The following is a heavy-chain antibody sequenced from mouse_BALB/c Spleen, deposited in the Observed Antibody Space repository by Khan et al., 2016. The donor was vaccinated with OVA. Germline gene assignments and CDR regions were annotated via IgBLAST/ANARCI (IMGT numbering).Heavy chain of an antibody. D-gene: IGHD2-1*01. Sequence: EVQLVESGGGLVKPGGSLKLSCAASGFTFSTYAMSWVRQTPEKRLEWVATISSDGDYTYFPDNVTGRFTISRDNAKNTLCLQMTSLRAEDTAMCYCARTPYGKFAYWGQGTLVTVSA. J-gene: IGHJ3*01. CDR3: ARTPYGKFAY. CDR2: ISSDGDYT. CDR1: GFTFSTYA. V-gene: IGHV5-9-3*01.